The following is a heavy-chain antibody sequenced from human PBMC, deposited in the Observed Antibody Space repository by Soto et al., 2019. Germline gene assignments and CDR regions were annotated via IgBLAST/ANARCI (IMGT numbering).Heavy chain of an antibody. Sequence: SGPTLVNPTQTLTLTCTFSGFSLSTSGVGVAWIRQPPGKALEWLALIYWDDDKGYSPSLESRLTITKNTSQNQVVLTMTNMDPVDTATYSCEHRPSSTYYDILTGYYLDAFDIWGQGTMVTVSS. CDR2: IYWDDDK. V-gene: IGHV2-5*02. CDR1: GFSLSTSGVG. CDR3: EHRPSSTYYDILTGYYLDAFDI. D-gene: IGHD3-9*01. J-gene: IGHJ3*02.